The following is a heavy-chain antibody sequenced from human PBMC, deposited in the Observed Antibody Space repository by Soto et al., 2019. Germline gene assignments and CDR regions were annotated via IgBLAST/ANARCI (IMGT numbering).Heavy chain of an antibody. CDR2: TYYRSRWYS. CDR3: ARSEEDSDYYYYGMDV. Sequence: SQTLSLTCVGSGDTVSSNSVAWNWVRQSPSRGLERLGRTYYRSRWYSDYAVSVRSRIDINADTSKNQVSLQLNSVTPEDTAVYYCARSEEDSDYYYYGMDVWGQGTTVT. V-gene: IGHV6-1*01. J-gene: IGHJ6*02. D-gene: IGHD2-15*01. CDR1: GDTVSSNSVA.